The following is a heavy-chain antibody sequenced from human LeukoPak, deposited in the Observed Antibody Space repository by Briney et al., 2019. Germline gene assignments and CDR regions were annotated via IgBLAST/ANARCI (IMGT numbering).Heavy chain of an antibody. Sequence: SETLSLTCAVYGGSFSGYYWSWIRQPPGKGLEWIGEINHSGSTNYNPSLKSRVTISVDTSKNQFSLKLSSVTAADTAVYYCARGYAMPYYWGQGTLVTVSS. CDR1: GGSFSGYY. CDR3: ARGYAMPYY. V-gene: IGHV4-34*01. CDR2: INHSGST. D-gene: IGHD2-2*01. J-gene: IGHJ4*02.